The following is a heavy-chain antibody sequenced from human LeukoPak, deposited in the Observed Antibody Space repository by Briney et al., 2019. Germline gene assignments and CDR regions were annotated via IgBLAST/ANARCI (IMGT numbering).Heavy chain of an antibody. Sequence: GGSLRLSCAASGFSFSNYWMSWVRQAPGKGLEWVASIKQDGSEKFYVGSVRGRFTISRDNAKNSLYLQMNSLRAEDTAVYYCARGVLPGAIEWSLDYWGQGTLVTVSS. CDR1: GFSFSNYW. V-gene: IGHV3-7*01. CDR2: IKQDGSEK. CDR3: ARGVLPGAIEWSLDY. J-gene: IGHJ4*02. D-gene: IGHD2-2*02.